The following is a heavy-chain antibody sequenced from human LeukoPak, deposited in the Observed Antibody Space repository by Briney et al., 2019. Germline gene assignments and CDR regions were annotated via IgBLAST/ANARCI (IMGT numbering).Heavy chain of an antibody. CDR2: ISSSSSYI. Sequence: PGGSLRLSCAASGFSFSNYGMNWVRQAPGKGLEWVSSISSSSSYIYYADSVKGRFTIARDNAKKSLYLQMNSLRAEDTAVYYCASPYNSRWYELCYWGQGTLVTVSS. CDR1: GFSFSNYG. D-gene: IGHD6-13*01. V-gene: IGHV3-21*01. J-gene: IGHJ4*02. CDR3: ASPYNSRWYELCY.